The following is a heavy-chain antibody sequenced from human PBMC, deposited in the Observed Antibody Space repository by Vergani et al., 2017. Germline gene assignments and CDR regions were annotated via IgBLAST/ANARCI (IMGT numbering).Heavy chain of an antibody. J-gene: IGHJ6*02. CDR2: IYYSGST. CDR1: GGSISSYY. V-gene: IGHV4-59*01. Sequence: QVQLQESGPGLVKPSETLSLTCTVSGGSISSYYWSWIRQPPGKGLGWIGYIYYSGSTNYNPSLKSRVTISVDTSKNQFSLKLSAVTAADTAVSYCARGGPQYDYYGMDVWGQGTTVTVSS. CDR3: ARGGPQYDYYGMDV. D-gene: IGHD3-10*01.